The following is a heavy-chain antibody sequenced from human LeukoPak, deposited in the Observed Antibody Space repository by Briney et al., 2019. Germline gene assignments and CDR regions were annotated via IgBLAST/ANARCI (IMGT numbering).Heavy chain of an antibody. D-gene: IGHD5-18*01. CDR1: GGSMTTQH. V-gene: IGHV4-59*11. CDR2: VFDSERT. J-gene: IGHJ4*02. CDR3: TTIKRGNIFGYFDF. Sequence: SVTLSLTCTGSGGSMTTQHWNWIRQTPGKGLAWIGYVFDSERTKENPSLKRRVTLSAHTSKNQLSLRMSSMTAADTAVYYCTTIKRGNIFGYFDFWGQGILVTVSS.